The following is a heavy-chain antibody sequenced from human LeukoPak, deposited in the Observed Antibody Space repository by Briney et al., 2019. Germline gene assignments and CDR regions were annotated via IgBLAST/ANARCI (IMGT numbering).Heavy chain of an antibody. D-gene: IGHD1-26*01. CDR1: GYTFTGYY. CDR2: INPNSGGT. V-gene: IGHV1-2*02. Sequence: ASVKVSCKASGYTFTGYYMHWVRQAPGQGLEWMRRINPNSGGTNYAQKFQGRVTMTRDTSISTAYMELSRLRSDGTAVYYCARDRQDRGSYSSYYYYYMDVWGKGTTVTISS. CDR3: ARDRQDRGSYSSYYYYYMDV. J-gene: IGHJ6*03.